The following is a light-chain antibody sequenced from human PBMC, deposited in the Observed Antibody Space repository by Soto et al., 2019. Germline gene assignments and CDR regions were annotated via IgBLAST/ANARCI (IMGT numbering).Light chain of an antibody. CDR2: ASS. Sequence: EIELTQSPGTLSLSPGERATLSCRASQSVSTNYLAWYQQTRGAAPRLLISASSMRARGPSGRCSSRGCGTDFTPTSNILQQEDAAVYYRQSYGSPRTFGQGTKVDIK. CDR3: QSYGSPRT. CDR1: QSVSTNY. J-gene: IGKJ1*01. V-gene: IGKV3-20*01.